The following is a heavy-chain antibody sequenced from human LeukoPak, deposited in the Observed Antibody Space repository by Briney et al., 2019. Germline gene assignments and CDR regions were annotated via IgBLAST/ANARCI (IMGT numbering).Heavy chain of an antibody. V-gene: IGHV3-30*02. CDR2: IRYDGSNK. CDR1: GFTVSGNY. Sequence: PGGSLRLSCAVSGFTVSGNYMSWVRQAPGKGLEWVAFIRYDGSNKYYADSVKGRFTISRDNSKNTLYLQMNSLRAEDTAVYYCAKDISGSWSIDYWGQGTLVTVSS. CDR3: AKDISGSWSIDY. J-gene: IGHJ4*02. D-gene: IGHD6-13*01.